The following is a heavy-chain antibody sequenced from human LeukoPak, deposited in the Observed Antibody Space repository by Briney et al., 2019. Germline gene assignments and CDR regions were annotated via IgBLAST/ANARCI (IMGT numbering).Heavy chain of an antibody. CDR2: TYYRSKWFN. V-gene: IGHV6-1*01. CDR3: ARGGGAFDI. J-gene: IGHJ3*02. Sequence: SQTLSLTCAISGDSVSSNSTAWNWIRQSPSRGLEWLGGTYYRSKWFNAYAVSVKSRITINPDTAKNQFSLQLDSVTPEDTAVCYCARGGGAFDIWGQGTMVTVSS. CDR1: GDSVSSNSTA.